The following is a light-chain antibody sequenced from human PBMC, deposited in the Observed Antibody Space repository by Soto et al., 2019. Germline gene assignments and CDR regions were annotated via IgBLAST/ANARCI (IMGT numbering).Light chain of an antibody. V-gene: IGLV2-23*01. CDR1: SSDVGTYNL. J-gene: IGLJ2*01. CDR3: CSYVGSSTLL. Sequence: QSALTQPASVSGYPGQSITISCPGSSSDVGTYNLVSWYQQHPGKAPKVMIYEVSKRPSGVSYRFSGSKSGNTASLTISGLQAEDEADYYCCSYVGSSTLLFGGGTKLTVL. CDR2: EVS.